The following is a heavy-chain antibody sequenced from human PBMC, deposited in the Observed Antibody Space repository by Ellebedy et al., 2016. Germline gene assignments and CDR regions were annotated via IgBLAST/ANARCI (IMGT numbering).Heavy chain of an antibody. CDR2: VNTFSGNT. CDR3: AKTSGWGYGEN. J-gene: IGHJ4*02. D-gene: IGHD3-10*01. V-gene: IGHV1-18*04. CDR1: AYTFPPFS. Sequence: ASVQVSCXASAYTFPPFSITWVRPLPGQGLEWVGFVNTFSGNTKFAQKFQGRVSMTTDSSTHTAYMDLRSLRSDDTARYYCAKTSGWGYGENWGQGTLVTVSS.